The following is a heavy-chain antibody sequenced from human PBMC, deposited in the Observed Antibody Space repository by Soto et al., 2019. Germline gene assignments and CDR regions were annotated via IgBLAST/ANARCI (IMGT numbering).Heavy chain of an antibody. D-gene: IGHD2-21*01. CDR1: GFTFSNYG. J-gene: IGHJ4*02. V-gene: IGHV3-30*18. Sequence: PGGSLRLSCAASGFTFSNYGIHWVRQAPGKGLEWVAVISHDGNKEYYADSVKGRFTVSRDNSKKTVYLQMNSLRAEDTAMYYWAKVAPSIGILWGFALWGQGTLVPVSS. CDR2: ISHDGNKE. CDR3: AKVAPSIGILWGFAL.